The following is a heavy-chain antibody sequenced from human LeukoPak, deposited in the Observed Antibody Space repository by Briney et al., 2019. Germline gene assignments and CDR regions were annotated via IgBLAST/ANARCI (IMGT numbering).Heavy chain of an antibody. CDR2: INHSGST. CDR1: GGSFSGYY. CDR3: ASEDGDYDTTVHNY. Sequence: KSSETLSLTCAVYGGSFSGYYWSWIRQPPGKGLEWIGEINHSGSTNYNPSLKSRVTISVDTSKNQFSLKLSSVTAADTAVYYCASEDGDYDTTVHNYWGQGTLVTVSS. D-gene: IGHD4-17*01. J-gene: IGHJ4*02. V-gene: IGHV4-34*01.